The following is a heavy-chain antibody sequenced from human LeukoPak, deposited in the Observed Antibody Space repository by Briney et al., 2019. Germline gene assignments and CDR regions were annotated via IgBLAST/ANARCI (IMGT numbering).Heavy chain of an antibody. V-gene: IGHV3-33*01. D-gene: IGHD3-22*01. Sequence: PGGSLRLSCAASGFTFSSYGMHWVRQAPGKGLEWVAVIWYDGSNKYYADSVKGRFTISRDNSKNTLYLQMNSLRAEDTAVYYCARGDSSGYPDHWGQGTLVTVSS. CDR3: ARGDSSGYPDH. J-gene: IGHJ4*02. CDR1: GFTFSSYG. CDR2: IWYDGSNK.